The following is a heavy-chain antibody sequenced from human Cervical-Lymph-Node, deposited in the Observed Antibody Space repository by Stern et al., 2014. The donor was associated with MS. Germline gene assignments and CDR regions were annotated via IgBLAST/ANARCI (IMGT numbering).Heavy chain of an antibody. CDR1: GHPLSELA. J-gene: IGHJ4*02. V-gene: IGHV1-24*01. D-gene: IGHD3-10*01. Sequence: QVQLVQSGAEVKKPGASVTVSCNVAGHPLSELAMHWLRQLPTRGLEWMGQFDPEDGETVYAQQFQGRLSMTEDTSTGTAYMTLTALRSEDTAVYYCATDRGFKWGPGTLVTVSS. CDR2: FDPEDGET. CDR3: ATDRGFK.